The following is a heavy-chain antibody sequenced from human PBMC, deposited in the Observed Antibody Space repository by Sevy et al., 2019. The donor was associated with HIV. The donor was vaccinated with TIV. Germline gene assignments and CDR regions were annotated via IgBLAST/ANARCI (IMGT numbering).Heavy chain of an antibody. Sequence: GGSLRLSCAGSGFTVSSYWMSWVRQAPGKGLEWVANINQDGSGKNYVDSVKGRFTISRDNAKNSLYLQMNSLRAEDTAVYYCARDPFSKADYWGQGTLVTVSS. CDR3: ARDPFSKADY. V-gene: IGHV3-7*01. J-gene: IGHJ4*02. CDR1: GFTVSSYW. D-gene: IGHD4-4*01. CDR2: INQDGSGK.